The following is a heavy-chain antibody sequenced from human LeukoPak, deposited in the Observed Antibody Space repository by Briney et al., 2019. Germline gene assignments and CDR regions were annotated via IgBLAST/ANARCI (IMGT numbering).Heavy chain of an antibody. CDR3: ARCPTRRGATTGGRWFDP. V-gene: IGHV1-8*01. D-gene: IGHD1-26*01. J-gene: IGHJ5*02. CDR1: GYTFTSYD. Sequence: ASVKASCKASGYTFTSYDINWVRQATGQGLEWMGWMNPNNGNTGYAHKIHGRGTMTRNISISAAYMVLSMLRSEDTAMYYCARCPTRRGATTGGRWFDPWGQGTLVTVSS. CDR2: MNPNNGNT.